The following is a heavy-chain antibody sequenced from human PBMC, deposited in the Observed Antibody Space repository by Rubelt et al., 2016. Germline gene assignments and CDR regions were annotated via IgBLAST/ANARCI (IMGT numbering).Heavy chain of an antibody. J-gene: IGHJ6*02. CDR1: GGSFSGYY. Sequence: QVQLQQWGAGLLKPSETLSLTCAVYGGSFSGYYWTWIRQPPGKGLEWIGEINHSGSTNYNPSLKSRVTISVNTSKNQFSLMLGSVTAAETAVYYCATHYYGMDVWGQGTTVTVSS. V-gene: IGHV4-34*01. CDR3: ATHYYGMDV. CDR2: INHSGST.